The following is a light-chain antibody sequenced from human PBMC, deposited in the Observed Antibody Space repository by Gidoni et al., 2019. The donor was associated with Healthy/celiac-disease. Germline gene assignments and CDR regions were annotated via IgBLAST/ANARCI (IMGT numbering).Light chain of an antibody. J-gene: IGKJ1*01. CDR2: GAS. CDR1: QSVSSSY. Sequence: EIVLTQSPGTLSLSPGERATLSCRASQSVSSSYLAWYQQKPGQAPRLLIYGASSGSGTDFTLTISRLEPEDFAVYYCQQYGSSPRTFGQXTKVEIK. CDR3: QQYGSSPRT. V-gene: IGKV3-20*01.